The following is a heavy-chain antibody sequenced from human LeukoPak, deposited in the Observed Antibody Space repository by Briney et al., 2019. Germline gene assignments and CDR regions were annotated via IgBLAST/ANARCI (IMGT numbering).Heavy chain of an antibody. CDR3: AKARYCSSTSCPDNWFDP. V-gene: IGHV3-43*01. J-gene: IGHJ5*02. CDR1: GFTFDDYT. CDR2: ISWDGGST. D-gene: IGHD2-2*01. Sequence: PGGSLRLSCAASGFTFDDYTMHWVRQAPGKGLEWVSPISWDGGSTYYADSVKGRFTISRDNNKNSLYLQMSSLRTEDTALYYCAKARYCSSTSCPDNWFDPWGQGTLVTVSS.